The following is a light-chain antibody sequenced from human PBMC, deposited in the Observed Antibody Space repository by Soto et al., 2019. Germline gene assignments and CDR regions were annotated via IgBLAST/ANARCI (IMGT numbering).Light chain of an antibody. CDR1: QSVSSSY. CDR3: QQYGSSLLFT. V-gene: IGKV3-20*01. CDR2: GAS. J-gene: IGKJ3*01. Sequence: EIVLTQSPGTLSLSPGERATLSCRASQSVSSSYLAWYQQKPGQAPRLLIYGASSRATGIPDRFSGSGSGTYFTLTISRLEPDDFAVYYCQQYGSSLLFTFGPGTKVDI.